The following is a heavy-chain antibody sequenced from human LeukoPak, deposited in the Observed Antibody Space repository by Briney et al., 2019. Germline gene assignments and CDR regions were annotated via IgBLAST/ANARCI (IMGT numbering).Heavy chain of an antibody. D-gene: IGHD1-26*01. CDR1: GYTFTNYG. Sequence: ASVKVSCKASGYTFTNYGLSWVRQAPGQGLEWMGWISTYNGNTNYAQKLQGRVTMTTDTSTSTAYMELRSLRSDDTAVYYCARNSGSYRYYGMDVWGQGTTVTVSS. J-gene: IGHJ6*02. CDR2: ISTYNGNT. V-gene: IGHV1-18*01. CDR3: ARNSGSYRYYGMDV.